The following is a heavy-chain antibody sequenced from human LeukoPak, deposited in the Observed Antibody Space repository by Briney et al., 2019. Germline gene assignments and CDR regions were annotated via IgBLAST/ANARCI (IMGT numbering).Heavy chain of an antibody. D-gene: IGHD6-19*01. V-gene: IGHV4-39*01. CDR2: IYYSGST. Sequence: SETLSLTCTVSGGSISSSSYYWGWIRQPPGKGLEWIGSIYYSGSTYYNPSLKSRVTISVDTSKNQFSMKLSSVTAADTAVYYCARHGIRTIRAVADGDWFDPWGQGTLVTVSS. CDR1: GGSISSSSYY. CDR3: ARHGIRTIRAVADGDWFDP. J-gene: IGHJ5*02.